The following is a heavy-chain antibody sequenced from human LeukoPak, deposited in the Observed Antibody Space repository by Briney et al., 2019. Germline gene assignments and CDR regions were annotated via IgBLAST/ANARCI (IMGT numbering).Heavy chain of an antibody. D-gene: IGHD3-3*01. CDR2: INHSGST. CDR1: GGSFSGYY. CDR3: ARVRSSNWYFDY. V-gene: IGHV4-34*01. Sequence: SETLSLTCAVYGGSFSGYYWSWIRQPPGKGLEWIGEINHSGSTNYNPFLKSRVTISVDTSKNQFSLKLSSVTAADTAVYYCARVRSSNWYFDYWGQGTLVTVSS. J-gene: IGHJ4*02.